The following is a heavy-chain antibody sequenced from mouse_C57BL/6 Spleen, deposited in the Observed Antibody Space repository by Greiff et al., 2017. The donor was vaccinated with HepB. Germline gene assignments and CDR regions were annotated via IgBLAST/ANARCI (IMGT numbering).Heavy chain of an antibody. CDR1: GFTFSDHG. D-gene: IGHD1-1*01. CDR2: ISSGSSTI. J-gene: IGHJ4*01. CDR3: ARIPSYYYGSSYAMDY. V-gene: IGHV5-17*01. Sequence: EVMLVESGGGLVKPGGSLKLSCAASGFTFSDHGMHWVRQAPEKGLEWVAYISSGSSTIYYADTVKGRFTISRDNAKNTLFLQMTSLRSEDTAMYYCARIPSYYYGSSYAMDYWGQGPSVTVSS.